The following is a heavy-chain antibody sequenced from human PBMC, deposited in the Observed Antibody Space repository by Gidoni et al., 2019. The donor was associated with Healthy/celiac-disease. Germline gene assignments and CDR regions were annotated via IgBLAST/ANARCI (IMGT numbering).Heavy chain of an antibody. Sequence: QVQLVESGGGVVQPGRSLRLSCAASGFTFSSYGMHWVRQAPGKGLEWVAVISYDGSNKYYADSVKGRFTISRDNSKNTLYLQMNSLRAEDTAVYYCAKWENYYMDVWGKGTTVTVSS. CDR1: GFTFSSYG. CDR3: AKWENYYMDV. V-gene: IGHV3-30*18. CDR2: ISYDGSNK. J-gene: IGHJ6*03. D-gene: IGHD1-26*01.